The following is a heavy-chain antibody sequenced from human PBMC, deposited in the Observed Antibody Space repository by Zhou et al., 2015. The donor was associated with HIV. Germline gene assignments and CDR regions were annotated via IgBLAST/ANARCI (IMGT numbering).Heavy chain of an antibody. J-gene: IGHJ4*02. D-gene: IGHD3-16*01. CDR2: ILPLSKAT. CDR3: ATGPAFYDRTAYMAT. CDR1: GGAADNDV. Sequence: QVQLMQSGAEAKKPGASVKVACRTSGGAADNDVITWVRLTPTLGLEWLGGILPLSKATKYAERLKDRLAISIEVDGPSKTYYLELGGLRSEDTAVYYCATGPAFYDRTAYMATWGQGTLVSVSS. V-gene: IGHV1-69*05.